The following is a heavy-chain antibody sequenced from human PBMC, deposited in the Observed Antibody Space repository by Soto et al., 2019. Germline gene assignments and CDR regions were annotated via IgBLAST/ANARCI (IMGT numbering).Heavy chain of an antibody. CDR2: IRNKATRYSR. D-gene: IGHD3-22*01. CDR3: SRVKYYESSGSSQDPFDI. CDR1: GFTFSDPF. Sequence: GGSLRLSWFASGFTFSDPFMVWVRLSPGKGLEWVGRIRNKATRYSRQYAASVKGRFTISRDDSQKSLYLQMHSLATGDTAPNHSSRVKYYESSGSSQDPFDIWRQGTKVTVS. V-gene: IGHV3-72*01. J-gene: IGHJ3*02.